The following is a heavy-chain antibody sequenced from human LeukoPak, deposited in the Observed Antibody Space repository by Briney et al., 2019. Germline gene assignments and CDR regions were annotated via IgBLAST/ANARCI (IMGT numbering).Heavy chain of an antibody. D-gene: IGHD3-10*01. J-gene: IGHJ4*02. CDR1: GYTFTGYY. CDR2: INPNTGGT. V-gene: IGHV1-2*02. CDR3: ARASLGV. Sequence: ASVKVSCKASGYTFTGYYIHWVRQAPGQGLEWMGWINPNTGGTNYAQKFQDRVKMTGEMSINTAYMELSRLTSDDTALYYCARASLGVWGQGTLVTVSS.